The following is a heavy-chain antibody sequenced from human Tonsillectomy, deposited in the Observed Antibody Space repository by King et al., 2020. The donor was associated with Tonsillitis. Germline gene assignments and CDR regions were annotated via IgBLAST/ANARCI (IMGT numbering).Heavy chain of an antibody. CDR3: ARMSRSLGARPHRIRYFFDS. CDR1: GGSFSDYY. V-gene: IGHV4-34*01. D-gene: IGHD1-26*01. J-gene: IGHJ4*02. Sequence: VQLPQWGAGLLKPSETLSLTCAVYGGSFSDYYWSWIRQPPGKGLEWIGEINHSGSTNYNPSLKSRVTISVDTSKNQFSLKLTSVTAADTAVYYCARMSRSLGARPHRIRYFFDSWGQGTLVTVSS. CDR2: INHSGST.